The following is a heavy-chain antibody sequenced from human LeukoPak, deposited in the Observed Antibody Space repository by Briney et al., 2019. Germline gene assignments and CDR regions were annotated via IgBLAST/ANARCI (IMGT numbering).Heavy chain of an antibody. CDR1: GGTFSSYA. CDR3: ARTRGEKVYYYYGMDV. J-gene: IGHJ6*02. V-gene: IGHV1-69*04. Sequence: ASVKVSCKASGGTFSSYAISWVRQAPGQGLEWMGRFIPILGVANYAQKFQGRVTITADKSTITAYMDLSSLRSEDTAVYYYARTRGEKVYYYYGMDVWGQGTTVTVSS. D-gene: IGHD3-10*01. CDR2: FIPILGVA.